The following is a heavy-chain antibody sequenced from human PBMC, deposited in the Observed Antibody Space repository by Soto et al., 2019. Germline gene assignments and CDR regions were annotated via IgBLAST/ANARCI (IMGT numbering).Heavy chain of an antibody. V-gene: IGHV3-21*01. CDR3: ARGGSGWFDP. D-gene: IGHD3-16*01. J-gene: IGHJ5*02. CDR1: EVPCSSYS. CDR2: ISSGSSDK. Sequence: GGSLILSCAGSEVPCSSYSMNLVRQAPGKGLEWVSSISSGSSDKYYADSVKGRFTISRDNAKNSLYLQMNSLRAEDTAVYYCARGGSGWFDPWGQAILVTVSA.